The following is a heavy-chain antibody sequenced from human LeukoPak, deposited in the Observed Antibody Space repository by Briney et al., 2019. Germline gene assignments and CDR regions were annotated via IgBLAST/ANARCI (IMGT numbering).Heavy chain of an antibody. CDR2: IYYSGST. V-gene: IGHV4-59*01. D-gene: IGHD6-6*01. CDR1: GGSISSYY. J-gene: IGHJ6*02. CDR3: ARANGIAARLPYYYGMDV. Sequence: PSETLSLTCTVSGGSISSYYWSWIRQPPGKGLDWIGYIYYSGSTNYNPSLKSRVTISVDTSKNQFSPKLSSVTAADTAVYYCARANGIAARLPYYYGMDVWGQGTTVTVSS.